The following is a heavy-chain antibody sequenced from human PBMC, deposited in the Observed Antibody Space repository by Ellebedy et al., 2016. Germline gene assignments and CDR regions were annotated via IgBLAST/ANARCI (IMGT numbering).Heavy chain of an antibody. CDR3: ARRRAGGDPFDP. CDR1: GYSFTSYW. V-gene: IGHV5-10-1*01. J-gene: IGHJ5*02. D-gene: IGHD3-16*01. Sequence: GESLKISCKGSGYSFTSYWISWVRQMPGKGLEWMGRIDPSDSYTDYSPSFQGHVTISADKSISTAYLQWSSLKASDTAMYYCARRRAGGDPFDPWGQGTLVTVSS. CDR2: IDPSDSYT.